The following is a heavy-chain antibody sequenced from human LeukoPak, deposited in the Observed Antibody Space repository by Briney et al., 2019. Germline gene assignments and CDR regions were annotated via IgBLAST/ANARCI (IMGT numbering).Heavy chain of an antibody. CDR3: AKRASGSGTSLYYFDY. CDR2: IRNSGGST. V-gene: IGHV3-23*01. D-gene: IGHD3-10*01. CDR1: GFTFSSYA. Sequence: GGSLRLSCAASGFTFSSYAMSWVRQAPGKGLEWVSVIRNSGGSTFYADSVKGRFTISRDNSKNTLYLQMNSLRAEDTAVYYCAKRASGSGTSLYYFDYWGQGTLVTVSS. J-gene: IGHJ4*02.